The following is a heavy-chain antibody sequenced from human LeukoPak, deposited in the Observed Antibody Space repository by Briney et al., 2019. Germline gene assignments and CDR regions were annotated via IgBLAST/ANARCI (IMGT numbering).Heavy chain of an antibody. V-gene: IGHV3-23*01. J-gene: IGHJ5*02. D-gene: IGHD3-10*01. CDR1: GFVFSSYG. CDR3: ARQRFTMRAYAGNWFDP. Sequence: GGTLRLSCAASGFVFSSYGMSWVRQAPGKGLEWVSAISGSGSGGSTYYADSVKGRFTISRDNSENTLYLQMNSLRAEDTAVYYCARQRFTMRAYAGNWFDPWGQGTLVTVSS. CDR2: ISGSGSGGST.